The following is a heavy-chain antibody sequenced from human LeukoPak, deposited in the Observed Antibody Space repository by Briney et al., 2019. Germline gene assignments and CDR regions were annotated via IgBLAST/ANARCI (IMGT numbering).Heavy chain of an antibody. CDR3: ARDEGPLDY. J-gene: IGHJ4*02. CDR1: GFTFSSYA. Sequence: GGSLRLSCAASGFTFSSYAMSWVRQAPGKGLEWVSAISGSGGSTYYADSVKGRFTTSRDNAKNSLYLQMNSLRDEDTAMYYCARDEGPLDYWGQGTLVTVSS. V-gene: IGHV3-23*01. CDR2: ISGSGGST.